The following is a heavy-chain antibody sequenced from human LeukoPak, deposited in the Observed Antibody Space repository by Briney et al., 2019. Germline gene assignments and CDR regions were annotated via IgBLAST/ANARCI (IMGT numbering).Heavy chain of an antibody. CDR1: GFTFSDYS. CDR2: ISKGSRTI. J-gene: IGHJ4*02. V-gene: IGHV3-48*01. CDR3: ARDSYSSSRNDY. Sequence: GGSLRLSCAASGFTFSDYSMNWVRQAPGKGLEWLSNISKGSRTIYYADSVKGRFTISRDNAKNSLYLQMNSLRAEDTAVYYCARDSYSSSRNDYWGQGTLVTASS. D-gene: IGHD6-13*01.